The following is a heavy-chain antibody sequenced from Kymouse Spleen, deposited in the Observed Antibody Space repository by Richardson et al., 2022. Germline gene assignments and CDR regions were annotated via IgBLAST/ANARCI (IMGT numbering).Heavy chain of an antibody. CDR2: ISWNSGSI. CDR3: AKDKGGSGSYYFDY. V-gene: IGHV3-9*01. D-gene: IGHD3-10*01. CDR1: GFTFDDYA. Sequence: EVQLVESGGGLVQPGRSLRLSCAASGFTFDDYAMHWVRQAPGKGLEWVSGISWNSGSIGYADSVKGRFTISRDNAKNSLYLQMNSLRAEDTALYYCAKDKGGSGSYYFDYWGQGTLVTVSS. J-gene: IGHJ4*02.